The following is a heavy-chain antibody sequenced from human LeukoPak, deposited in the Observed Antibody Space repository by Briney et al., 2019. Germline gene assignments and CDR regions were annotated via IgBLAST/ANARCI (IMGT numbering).Heavy chain of an antibody. CDR2: ISSSSSTI. D-gene: IGHD3-10*01. CDR3: AAAGDY. V-gene: IGHV3-48*02. Sequence: GGSLRLSCGASGFTFSRYSMNWVRQAPGKGLEWISYISSSSSTIYYADSVKGRFTTSRDNAKNLLYLQMNSLRDEDTAVYYCAAAGDYWGQGTLVTVSS. CDR1: GFTFSRYS. J-gene: IGHJ4*02.